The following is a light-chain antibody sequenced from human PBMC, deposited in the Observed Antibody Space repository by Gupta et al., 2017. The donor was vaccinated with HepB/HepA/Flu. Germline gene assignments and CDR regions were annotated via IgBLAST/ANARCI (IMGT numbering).Light chain of an antibody. Sequence: QPVLTQPPSASETPGQRVTITCSGNISNIETNFVYWYQQRPATTPNHVIYRHDQRPSGVPAPGSGSTSPTSASLAISWLRAEDEADYYCSEWDDSLRGPNVIFGGGTKLTVL. CDR3: SEWDDSLRGPNVI. V-gene: IGLV1-47*01. J-gene: IGLJ2*01. CDR1: ISNIETNF. CDR2: RHD.